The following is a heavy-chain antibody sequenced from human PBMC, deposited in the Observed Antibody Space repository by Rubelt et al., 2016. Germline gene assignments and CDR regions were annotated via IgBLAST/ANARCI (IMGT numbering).Heavy chain of an antibody. CDR2: IRGNSNPI. Sequence: GGGLVQPGGSLRLSCAASGFTVSSNYMSWVRQAPGKGLEWVSFIRGNSNPIYYADSVEGRFTVSRDNTKNSLYLQMNSLRAEDTAVYYCARDPRMVRGVYGMDVWGQGTTVTVSS. D-gene: IGHD3-10*01. J-gene: IGHJ6*02. V-gene: IGHV3-48*04. CDR3: ARDPRMVRGVYGMDV. CDR1: GFTVSSNY.